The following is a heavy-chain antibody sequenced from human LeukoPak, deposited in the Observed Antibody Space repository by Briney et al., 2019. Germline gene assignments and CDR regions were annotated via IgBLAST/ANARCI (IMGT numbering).Heavy chain of an antibody. D-gene: IGHD1-20*01. V-gene: IGHV1-18*01. CDR3: ARRGNWNDFDY. CDR2: INTYNGNT. CDR1: GYAFSSYG. Sequence: ASVKVSCKASGYAFSSYGFTWVRQAPGQGLEWMGWINTYNGNTQYAPKLEGRVTTTTDTSTSTAYMELRSLTSDDTAVYYCARRGNWNDFDYWGQGTLVTVSS. J-gene: IGHJ4*02.